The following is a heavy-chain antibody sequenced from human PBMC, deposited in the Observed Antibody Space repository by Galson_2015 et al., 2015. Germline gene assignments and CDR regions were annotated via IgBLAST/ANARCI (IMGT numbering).Heavy chain of an antibody. J-gene: IGHJ4*02. CDR2: INPNSGGT. CDR1: GYTFTGYY. Sequence: SVKVSCKASGYTFTGYYMHWVRQAPGQGLEWMGRINPNSGGTNYAQKFQGRVTMTRDTSISTAYMELSRLRSDDTAVYYCARLWGSGRSFDSWGQGTLVTVSS. D-gene: IGHD3-10*01. V-gene: IGHV1-2*06. CDR3: ARLWGSGRSFDS.